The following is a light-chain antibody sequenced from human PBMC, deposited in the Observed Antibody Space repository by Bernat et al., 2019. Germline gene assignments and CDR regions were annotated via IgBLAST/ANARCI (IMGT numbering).Light chain of an antibody. CDR1: SSNVGNYHL. Sequence: QSALTQPASVSGSPGQSITISCTGASSNVGNYHLVSWFQQHPGKVPKLMIYEVSERPSGVSNRFSGSKSGNTASLTISGLQAEDEADYYCCSYATGGTFVFGGGTKLTVL. CDR3: CSYATGGTFV. V-gene: IGLV2-23*02. CDR2: EVS. J-gene: IGLJ3*02.